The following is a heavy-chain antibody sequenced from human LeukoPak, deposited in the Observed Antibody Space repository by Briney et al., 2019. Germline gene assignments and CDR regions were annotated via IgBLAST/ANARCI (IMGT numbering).Heavy chain of an antibody. CDR3: ARDYCSGVTCYSGY. CDR2: IKQDGSEK. Sequence: PGGSLTLSCAASGFTFINYWMSWVRQAPGKGLEWVANIKQDGSEKYYVDSVKGRFTISRDNAENSLYLQLNSLRAADTAVYYCARDYCSGVTCYSGYWGQGTLVTVSS. V-gene: IGHV3-7*05. D-gene: IGHD2-15*01. J-gene: IGHJ4*02. CDR1: GFTFINYW.